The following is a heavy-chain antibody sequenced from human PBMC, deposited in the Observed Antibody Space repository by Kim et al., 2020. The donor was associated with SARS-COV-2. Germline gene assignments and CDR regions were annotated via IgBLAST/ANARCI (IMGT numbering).Heavy chain of an antibody. CDR3: ARDRVGAIDY. CDR2: IYYSGST. J-gene: IGHJ4*02. CDR1: GGSISSYY. Sequence: SETLSLTCTVSGGSISSYYWSWIRQPPGKGLEWIGYIYYSGSTNYNPSLKSRVTISVDTSKNQFSLKLSSVTAADTAVYYCARDRVGAIDYWGQGTLVTV. D-gene: IGHD1-26*01. V-gene: IGHV4-59*13.